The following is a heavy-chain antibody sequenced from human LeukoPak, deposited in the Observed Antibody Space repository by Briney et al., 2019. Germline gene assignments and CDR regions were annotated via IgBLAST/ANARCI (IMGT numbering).Heavy chain of an antibody. CDR2: INGDGSEK. CDR1: GFTFSNYW. Sequence: QSGGSLRLSCAASGFTFSNYWMNWIRQAPGKGLEWVAKINGDGSEKDYVDSVKGRFTISRDNAEKLVHLQMNSLRAEDTAVYYCAKGSGRAVTTSFGYWGQGTLVTVSS. J-gene: IGHJ4*02. V-gene: IGHV3-7*03. D-gene: IGHD4-17*01. CDR3: AKGSGRAVTTSFGY.